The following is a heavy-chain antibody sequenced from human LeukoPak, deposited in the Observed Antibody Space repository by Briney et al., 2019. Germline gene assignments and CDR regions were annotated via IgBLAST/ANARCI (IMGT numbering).Heavy chain of an antibody. CDR3: AKDRCEGYDILTGYCESVGNFDY. CDR2: ISGSGGST. V-gene: IGHV3-23*01. J-gene: IGHJ4*02. D-gene: IGHD3-9*01. Sequence: GGSLRLSCAASGFTFSNYAMSWVRQAPGKGLEWVSAISGSGGSTYYADSVKGRFTISRDNSKNTLYLQMNSLRAEDTAVYYCAKDRCEGYDILTGYCESVGNFDYWGQGTLVTVSS. CDR1: GFTFSNYA.